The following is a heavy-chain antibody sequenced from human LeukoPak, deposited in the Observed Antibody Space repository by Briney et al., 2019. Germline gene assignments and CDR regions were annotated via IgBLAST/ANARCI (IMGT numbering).Heavy chain of an antibody. CDR1: GGTFSSYA. Sequence: VASVKVSCKASGGTFSSYAISWVRQAPGQGLEWMGGIIPIFGTANYAQKFQGRVTITADESTSTAYMELSSLRSEDTAVYYCARDDGDYIGRGGHNWFDPWGQGTLVSVSS. D-gene: IGHD4-17*01. V-gene: IGHV1-69*01. J-gene: IGHJ5*02. CDR3: ARDDGDYIGRGGHNWFDP. CDR2: IIPIFGTA.